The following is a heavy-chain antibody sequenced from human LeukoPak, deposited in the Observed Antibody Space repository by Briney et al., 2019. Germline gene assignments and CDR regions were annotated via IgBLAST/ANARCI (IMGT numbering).Heavy chain of an antibody. CDR3: ARGLVGATKFGDYFDY. V-gene: IGHV4-4*07. Sequence: PSETLSLTCTVSGGSISSYYWSWIRQPAGKGLEWIGRIYTSGSTNYNPSLKSRVTISVDTSKNQFSLKLSSVTAADTAVYYCARGLVGATKFGDYFDYWGQGTLVTVSS. J-gene: IGHJ4*02. CDR1: GGSISSYY. CDR2: IYTSGST. D-gene: IGHD1-26*01.